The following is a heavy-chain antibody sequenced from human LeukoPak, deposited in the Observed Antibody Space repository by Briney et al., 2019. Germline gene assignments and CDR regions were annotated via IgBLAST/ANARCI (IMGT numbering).Heavy chain of an antibody. CDR2: ISYDGSNK. J-gene: IGHJ4*02. Sequence: PGRSLRLSCAASGFTFSSYAMHWVRQAPGKGLEWVAVISYDGSNKYYADSVKGRFTISRDNSKNTLYLQMNSLRAEDTAVYYCARAMQQLGSAFDCWGQGTLVTVSS. V-gene: IGHV3-30-3*01. CDR3: ARAMQQLGSAFDC. D-gene: IGHD6-13*01. CDR1: GFTFSSYA.